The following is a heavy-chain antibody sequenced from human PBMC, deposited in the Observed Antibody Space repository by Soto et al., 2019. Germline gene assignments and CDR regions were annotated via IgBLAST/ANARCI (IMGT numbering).Heavy chain of an antibody. CDR2: IWYDISNE. Sequence: QVQLVESGGGVVQPGRSLRLSCAASGFTFSSYGMHWVRQAPGKGLEWVAGIWYDISNEYYADSVKGRFTISRENSKNTLYLQMSRRRAEATAGYYGAGSFWSGCPEGAPGYWGRGPLVTVSS. CDR3: AGSFWSGCPEGAPGY. CDR1: GFTFSSYG. D-gene: IGHD3-3*01. J-gene: IGHJ4*02. V-gene: IGHV3-33*01.